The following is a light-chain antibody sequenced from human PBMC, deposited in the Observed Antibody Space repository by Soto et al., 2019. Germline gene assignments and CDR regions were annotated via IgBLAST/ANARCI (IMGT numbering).Light chain of an antibody. CDR1: QSVNSGY. CDR2: AAS. J-gene: IGKJ3*01. CDR3: QQYDSSPPFT. Sequence: EIVLTQSPGTLSLSPGERATLSCRASQSVNSGYLAWYQQKPGQAPRLLIYAASSRATGIPDRFSGSGSGTDFTLTISRLEPEDFAVYYCQQYDSSPPFTFGPGTKVDI. V-gene: IGKV3-20*01.